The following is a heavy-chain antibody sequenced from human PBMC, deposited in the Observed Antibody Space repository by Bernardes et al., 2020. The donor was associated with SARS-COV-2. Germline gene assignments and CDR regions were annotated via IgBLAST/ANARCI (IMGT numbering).Heavy chain of an antibody. D-gene: IGHD1-20*01. Sequence: ASVKVSCKASGYTFTGNFIYWVRQAPGEGLEWMGWINPNNGGAKTAEKFQDRVTMTRDTSISTAYMELSSLRSDDTAVYYCARVFRYQVPCDAFDIWGQGTMVTVSS. CDR1: GYTFTGNF. CDR3: ARVFRYQVPCDAFDI. J-gene: IGHJ3*02. V-gene: IGHV1-2*02. CDR2: INPNNGGA.